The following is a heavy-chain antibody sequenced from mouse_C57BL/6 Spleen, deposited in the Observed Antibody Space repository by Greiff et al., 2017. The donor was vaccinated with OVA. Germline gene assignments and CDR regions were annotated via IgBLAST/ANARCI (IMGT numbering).Heavy chain of an antibody. CDR3: ARGQLRLGY. J-gene: IGHJ2*01. D-gene: IGHD3-2*02. V-gene: IGHV1-50*01. CDR2: IDPSDSYT. CDR1: GYTFTSYW. Sequence: VQLQQPGAELVKPGASVKLSCKASGYTFTSYWMQWVKQRPGQGLEWIGEIDPSDSYTNYNQKFKGKATLTVDTSSSTAYMQLSSLTSEDSAVYYCARGQLRLGYWGQGTTLTVSS.